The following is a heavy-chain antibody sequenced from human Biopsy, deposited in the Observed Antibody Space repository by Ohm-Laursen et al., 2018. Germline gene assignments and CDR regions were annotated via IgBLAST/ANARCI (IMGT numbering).Heavy chain of an antibody. CDR1: AYTLTDYY. J-gene: IGHJ3*02. D-gene: IGHD6-13*01. CDR2: INPDSGGT. V-gene: IGHV1-2*02. Sequence: ASVKVSCKASAYTLTDYYLHWVRQAPGQGLEWMGWINPDSGGTNYAQKFQGRVTMTRDTSISTVQMELSSLRSDDTAVYYCARVGFSSTWPPDRHDTFDIWGQGTMVTVSS. CDR3: ARVGFSSTWPPDRHDTFDI.